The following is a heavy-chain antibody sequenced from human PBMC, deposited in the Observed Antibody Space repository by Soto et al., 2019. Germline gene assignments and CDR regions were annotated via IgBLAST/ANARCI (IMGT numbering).Heavy chain of an antibody. D-gene: IGHD1-26*01. V-gene: IGHV3-15*07. CDR3: SALGV. J-gene: IGHJ6*02. Sequence: EVQLVESGGGLVEPGGSLRLSCAASGFNFINAWMHWVRQAPGKGLEWVGRIKSKTDGGTTDYAAPVKGRFIISRDDSKNTLYLLINSLKMKDTAVYFCSALGVWGQGTTVTVSS. CDR2: IKSKTDGGTT. CDR1: GFNFINAW.